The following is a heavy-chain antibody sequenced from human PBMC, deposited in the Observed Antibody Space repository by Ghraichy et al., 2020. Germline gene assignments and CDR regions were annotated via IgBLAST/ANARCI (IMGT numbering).Heavy chain of an antibody. Sequence: EALNISCAVYGGSFSGYYWSWIRQPPGKGLEWIGEINHSGSTNYNPSLKSRVTISVDTSKNQFSLKLSSVTAADTAVYYCARWYYDSSGYPTPAHAFDIWGQGTMVTVSS. CDR3: ARWYYDSSGYPTPAHAFDI. J-gene: IGHJ3*02. V-gene: IGHV4-34*01. CDR2: INHSGST. D-gene: IGHD3-22*01. CDR1: GGSFSGYY.